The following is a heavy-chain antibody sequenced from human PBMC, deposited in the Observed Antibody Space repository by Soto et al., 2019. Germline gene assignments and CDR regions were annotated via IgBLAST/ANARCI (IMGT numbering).Heavy chain of an antibody. CDR1: GGSFSGYY. D-gene: IGHD3-3*01. J-gene: IGHJ6*03. CDR3: ARERFLEWFSYYYYYMDV. CDR2: INHSGST. Sequence: SETLSLTCAVYGGSFSGYYWSWIRQPPGKGLEWIGEINHSGSTNYNPSLKSRVTISVDTSKNQFSLKLSSVTAADTAVYYCARERFLEWFSYYYYYMDVWGKGTTVTVSS. V-gene: IGHV4-34*01.